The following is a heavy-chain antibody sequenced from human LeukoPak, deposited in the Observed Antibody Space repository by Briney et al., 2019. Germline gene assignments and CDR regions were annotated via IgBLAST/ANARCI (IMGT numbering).Heavy chain of an antibody. D-gene: IGHD3-16*01. CDR3: ALRREAEGDWFDP. CDR1: GYSITSYW. J-gene: IGHJ5*02. CDR2: IYPGDSDT. Sequence: GESLKISCKGSGYSITSYWIGWVRQMPGKGLEWMGIIYPGDSDTRYSPSFQGQVTISADKSTSTAYLQWSSLKASDTAMYYCALRREAEGDWFDPWGQGTLVTVSS. V-gene: IGHV5-51*01.